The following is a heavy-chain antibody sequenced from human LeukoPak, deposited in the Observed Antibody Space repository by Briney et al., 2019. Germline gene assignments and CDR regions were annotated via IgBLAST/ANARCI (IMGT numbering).Heavy chain of an antibody. Sequence: SETLSLTCTVSGGSISSYYWSWIRQPAGKGLEWIGRIYTSGSTNYNPSLKSRVTMSVDTSKNQFSLKLTAVTAADTAIYYCARDRADSGGNGFDYWGQGTLDTVSS. V-gene: IGHV4-4*07. J-gene: IGHJ4*02. CDR3: ARDRADSGGNGFDY. CDR1: GGSISSYY. D-gene: IGHD4-23*01. CDR2: IYTSGST.